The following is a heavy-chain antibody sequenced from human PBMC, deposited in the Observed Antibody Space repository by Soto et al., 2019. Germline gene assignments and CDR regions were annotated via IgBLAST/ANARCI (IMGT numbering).Heavy chain of an antibody. CDR1: GYTFTRNA. CDR2: IDAGNGNT. V-gene: IGHV1-3*01. D-gene: IGHD3-9*01. Sequence: QVQLVQSGAEVKKPGASVKVSCKASGYTFTRNAIHWVRQAPGQRLEWIGKIDAGNGNTKYSQKFQDRVTITRDTSASAAYMELRTLRSEDTSIYYCARSETDYSRFAFGGQGTLVTVSS. J-gene: IGHJ4*02. CDR3: ARSETDYSRFAF.